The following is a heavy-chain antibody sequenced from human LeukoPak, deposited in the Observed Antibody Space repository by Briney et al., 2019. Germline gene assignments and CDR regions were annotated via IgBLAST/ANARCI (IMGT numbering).Heavy chain of an antibody. CDR2: INPNSGGT. Sequence: ASVKVSCKASGYTFTGYYMHWVRQAPGQGLEWVGWINPNSGGTNYAQKFQGRVTMTRDTSISTAYMELSRLRSDDTAVYYCAREGAGVLMVYAIGYWGQGTLVTVSS. D-gene: IGHD2-8*01. CDR3: AREGAGVLMVYAIGY. CDR1: GYTFTGYY. V-gene: IGHV1-2*02. J-gene: IGHJ4*02.